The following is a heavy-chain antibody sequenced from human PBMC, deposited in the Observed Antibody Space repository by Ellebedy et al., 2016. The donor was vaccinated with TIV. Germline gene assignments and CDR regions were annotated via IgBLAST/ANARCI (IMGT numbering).Heavy chain of an antibody. CDR1: GGSISSGDYY. CDR2: IYYSGST. D-gene: IGHD3-3*01. J-gene: IGHJ6*02. CDR3: ARQRYYDFWSGPWGYYYGMDV. Sequence: MPSETLSLTCTVSGGSISSGDYYWSWIRQPPGKGLEWIGYIYYSGSTYYNPSLKSRVTISVDTSKNQFSLKLSSVTAADTAVYYCARQRYYDFWSGPWGYYYGMDVWGQGTTVTVSS. V-gene: IGHV4-30-4*01.